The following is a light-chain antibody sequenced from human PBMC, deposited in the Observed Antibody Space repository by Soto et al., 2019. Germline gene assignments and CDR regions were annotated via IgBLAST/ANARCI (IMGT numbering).Light chain of an antibody. CDR3: QQAYSFPLT. J-gene: IGKJ4*01. Sequence: DIPMTQSPSSVSASVGDRVNITCRASQGLGVWLGWYQQKPGKAPQLLIFGASGLQTGVPSRFSGSGSGTDFTLTISSLQPEDFATYYCQQAYSFPLTFGGGTKVEIK. CDR2: GAS. CDR1: QGLGVW. V-gene: IGKV1-12*01.